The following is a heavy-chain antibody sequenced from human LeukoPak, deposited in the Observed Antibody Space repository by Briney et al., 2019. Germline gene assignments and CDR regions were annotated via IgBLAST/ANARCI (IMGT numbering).Heavy chain of an antibody. D-gene: IGHD6-6*01. CDR1: GFTFRNHW. CDR3: ARDQRVTGRPDIDY. J-gene: IGHJ4*02. V-gene: IGHV3-74*03. CDR2: ISSDGSST. Sequence: GGSLRLSCAASGFTFRNHWMHWVRQTPGKGPVWVSRISSDGSSTTYADSVKGRFTISRDNAKNTLYLQMNNLRAEDTAMYYCARDQRVTGRPDIDYWGQGTLVIVSS.